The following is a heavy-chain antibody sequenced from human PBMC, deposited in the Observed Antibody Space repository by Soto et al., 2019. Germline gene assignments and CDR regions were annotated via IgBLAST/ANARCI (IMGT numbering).Heavy chain of an antibody. D-gene: IGHD3-16*01. CDR2: INPSGGST. CDR3: ARALRGTNYGMDV. CDR1: GGTFSSYA. Sequence: ASVKVSCKASGGTFSSYAISWVRQAPGQGLEWMGIINPSGGSTSYAQKFQGRVTMTRDTSTSTVYMELSSLRSEDTAVYYCARALRGTNYGMDVWGQGTTVTVSS. J-gene: IGHJ6*02. V-gene: IGHV1-46*01.